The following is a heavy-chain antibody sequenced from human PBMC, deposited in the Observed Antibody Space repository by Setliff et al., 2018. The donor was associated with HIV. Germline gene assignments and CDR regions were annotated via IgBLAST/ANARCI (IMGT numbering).Heavy chain of an antibody. CDR3: ARGRSLVRGSGSPEYMDV. J-gene: IGHJ6*03. Sequence: ASVKVSCKASGYTLTSYEINWVRQATGQGLEWMGWMNPNSGDTGYAQKFQGRVTMTRNTSISTASMELSSLRSEDTAVYYCARGRSLVRGSGSPEYMDVWGKGTTVTVSS. CDR1: GYTLTSYE. V-gene: IGHV1-8*02. D-gene: IGHD3-10*01. CDR2: MNPNSGDT.